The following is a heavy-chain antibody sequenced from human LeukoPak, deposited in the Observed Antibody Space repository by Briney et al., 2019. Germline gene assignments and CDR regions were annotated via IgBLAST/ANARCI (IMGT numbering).Heavy chain of an antibody. CDR1: GYTFTSYA. V-gene: IGHV1-3*03. D-gene: IGHD6-19*01. CDR3: ARHVGLVAVAGTGYYMDV. Sequence: ASVKVSCKASGYTFTSYAMHWVRQAPGQRLEWMGWINAGNGNTKYSQEFQGRVTITRDTSASTAYMELSSLRSEDTAVYYCARHVGLVAVAGTGYYMDVWGKGTTVTISS. CDR2: INAGNGNT. J-gene: IGHJ6*03.